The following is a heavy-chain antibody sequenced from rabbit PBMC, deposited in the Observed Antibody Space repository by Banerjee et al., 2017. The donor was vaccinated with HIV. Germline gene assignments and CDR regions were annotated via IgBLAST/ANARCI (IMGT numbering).Heavy chain of an antibody. CDR3: ARVRDYTTGWGVGNYFNL. CDR1: GIDFSSYG. Sequence: QEQLVESGGGLVTLGGSLKLSCKASGIDFSSYGISWVRQAPGKGLEWIGYIYPDYGSTDYASWVNGRFTISLDNAQNTVFLQMTSLTAADTATYFCARVRDYTTGWGVGNYFNLWGQGTLVTVS. J-gene: IGHJ4*01. D-gene: IGHD4-1*01. CDR2: IYPDYGST. V-gene: IGHV1S47*01.